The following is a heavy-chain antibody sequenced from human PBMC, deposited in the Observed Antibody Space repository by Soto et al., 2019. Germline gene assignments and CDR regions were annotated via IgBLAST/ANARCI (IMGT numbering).Heavy chain of an antibody. V-gene: IGHV3-66*01. CDR3: AIDGSGH. CDR1: GLTVSTNP. CDR2: IYTGGGT. J-gene: IGHJ4*02. Sequence: EVQLVESGGGLVQPGGSLRLSCAASGLTVSTNPMSWVRQAPGKGLAWVSVIYTGGGTHYADSVKGRFTISRDNSKNTVNLQMNSLRPEDTAVYYCAIDGSGHWGQGTLVTVSS.